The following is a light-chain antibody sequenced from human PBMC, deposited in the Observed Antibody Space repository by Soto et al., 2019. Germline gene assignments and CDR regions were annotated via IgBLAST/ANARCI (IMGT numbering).Light chain of an antibody. Sequence: QSVLTQPASVSGSPGQSITISCTGTISDVGNYIFVSWYRQHPGKAPKLMIYEINNRASGVYNRFSGSKSGNTASLTISGLQAEDEADYYCVSYTTSASYVFGTRTKLTVL. CDR1: ISDVGNYIF. J-gene: IGLJ1*01. CDR3: VSYTTSASYV. CDR2: EIN. V-gene: IGLV2-14*01.